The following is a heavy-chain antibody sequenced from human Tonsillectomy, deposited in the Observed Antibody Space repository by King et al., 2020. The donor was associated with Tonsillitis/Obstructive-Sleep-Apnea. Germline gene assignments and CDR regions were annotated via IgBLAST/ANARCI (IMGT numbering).Heavy chain of an antibody. CDR1: GFTFRSYS. D-gene: IGHD3-22*01. J-gene: IGHJ4*02. Sequence: VQLVESGGGLVKPGGSLRLSCAASGFTFRSYSVNWVRQAPGKGLEWVSSISTSSTYIDYADSLKGRFAISRDNARNSLYLQMNSLRAEDTAVYYCARDVSNYYDSSGYNRFFDYWGQGTLVTVSS. CDR3: ARDVSNYYDSSGYNRFFDY. CDR2: ISTSSTYI. V-gene: IGHV3-21*01.